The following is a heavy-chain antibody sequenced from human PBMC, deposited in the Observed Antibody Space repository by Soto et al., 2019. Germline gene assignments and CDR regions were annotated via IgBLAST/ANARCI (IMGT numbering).Heavy chain of an antibody. Sequence: GGSVKVSCKASGYTFTSYAMHWVRQAPGQRLEWMGWINAGNGNTKYSQKFQGRVTITRDTSASTAYMELSSLRSDDTAVYYCARGSTAIKYYYYGMDVWGQGTTVTVSS. CDR2: INAGNGNT. CDR1: GYTFTSYA. CDR3: ARGSTAIKYYYYGMDV. D-gene: IGHD2-21*02. V-gene: IGHV1-3*01. J-gene: IGHJ6*02.